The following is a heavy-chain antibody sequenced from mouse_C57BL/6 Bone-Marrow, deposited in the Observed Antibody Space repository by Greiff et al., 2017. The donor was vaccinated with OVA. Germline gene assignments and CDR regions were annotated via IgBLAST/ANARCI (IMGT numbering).Heavy chain of an antibody. J-gene: IGHJ4*01. Sequence: EVKLVESGGGLVQPGGSMKLSCAASGFTFSDAWMDWVRQSPEKGLEWVAEIRNKANNHATYYAESVKGRFTISRDDSKSSVYLQMNSLRAEDTGIYYCTIYYGRDYAMDYWGQGTSVTVSS. CDR1: GFTFSDAW. V-gene: IGHV6-6*01. CDR3: TIYYGRDYAMDY. D-gene: IGHD1-1*01. CDR2: IRNKANNHAT.